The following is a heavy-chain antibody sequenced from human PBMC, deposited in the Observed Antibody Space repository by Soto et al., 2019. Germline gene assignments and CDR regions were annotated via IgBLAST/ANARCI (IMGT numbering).Heavy chain of an antibody. D-gene: IGHD1-26*01. CDR1: GYSFTDYW. CDR2: IYPGDSDT. Sequence: GESLKISCKGSGYSFTDYWIGWVRQMPGKGLELMGIIYPGDSDTRYNPSFQGRVTISADKSITTAYLQWSSLKASDTAMYFCARLSGARSPANFWGQGTRVTVSS. V-gene: IGHV5-51*01. CDR3: ARLSGARSPANF. J-gene: IGHJ4*02.